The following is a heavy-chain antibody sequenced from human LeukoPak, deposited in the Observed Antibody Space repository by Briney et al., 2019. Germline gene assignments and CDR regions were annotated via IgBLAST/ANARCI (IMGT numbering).Heavy chain of an antibody. J-gene: IGHJ6*03. CDR2: IIPIFGTA. CDR3: ARGKGPLGYYYYYMDV. V-gene: IGHV1-69*06. CDR1: GGTFSSYA. D-gene: IGHD3-16*01. Sequence: ASVKVSCKASGGTFSSYAISWVRQAPGQGLEWMGGIIPIFGTANYAQKFQGRVTITADKSTSTAYMELSSLRSEDMAVYYCARGKGPLGYYYYYMDVWGKGTTVTISS.